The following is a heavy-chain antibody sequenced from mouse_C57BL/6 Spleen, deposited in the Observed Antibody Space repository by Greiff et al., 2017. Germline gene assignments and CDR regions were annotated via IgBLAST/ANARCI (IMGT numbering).Heavy chain of an antibody. V-gene: IGHV1-11*01. CDR1: GYTFTDYV. CDR3: GRGDDYDEDMDY. Sequence: QLQESGADLANPGASLTLSCEASGYTFTDYVMSWVHQSPGQGLEWVGTICPVSGDTNYNQNFMGRATFSVDRSSSTVYMVLNSLTSEDPAVYYCGRGDDYDEDMDYWGKGTSVTVSS. CDR2: ICPVSGDT. J-gene: IGHJ4*01. D-gene: IGHD2-4*01.